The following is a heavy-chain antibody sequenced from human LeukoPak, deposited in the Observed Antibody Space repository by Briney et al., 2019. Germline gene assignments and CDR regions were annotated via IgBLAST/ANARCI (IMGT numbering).Heavy chain of an antibody. J-gene: IGHJ4*02. CDR2: ISSSSSYI. D-gene: IGHD2-15*01. Sequence: GGSLRLFCAASGFTFSSYSMNWVRQAPGKGLEWVSSISSSSSYIYYADSVKGRFTISRDNAKNSLYLQMNSLRAEDTAVYYCARVDCSGGSCYSDYWGQGTLVTVSS. V-gene: IGHV3-21*01. CDR3: ARVDCSGGSCYSDY. CDR1: GFTFSSYS.